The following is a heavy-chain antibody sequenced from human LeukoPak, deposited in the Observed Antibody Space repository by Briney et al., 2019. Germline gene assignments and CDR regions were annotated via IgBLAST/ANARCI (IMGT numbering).Heavy chain of an antibody. V-gene: IGHV4-34*01. Sequence: TSETLSLTCAVYGGSFSGYYWSWIRQPPVKGLEWIGEINHSGSTNYNPSLKSRVTISVDTSKNQFSLKLSSVTAADTAVYYCAGVARLSGRDYWGQGTLVTVSS. D-gene: IGHD3-16*02. CDR1: GGSFSGYY. CDR3: AGVARLSGRDY. J-gene: IGHJ4*02. CDR2: INHSGST.